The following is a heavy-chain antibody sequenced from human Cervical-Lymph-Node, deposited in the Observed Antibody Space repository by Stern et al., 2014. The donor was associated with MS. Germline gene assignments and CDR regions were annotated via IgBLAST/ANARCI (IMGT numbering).Heavy chain of an antibody. Sequence: VQLVQSGGGLVQPGESLRLSCAASGFRFSNYWMTWVRQAPGQGLEWVASIKTDGSEKSYVPSVKARCTISRDNAKNSLYLQMNSLRAEDTAVYYCARAVRELGTWGQGTLVTVSS. CDR1: GFRFSNYW. J-gene: IGHJ5*02. CDR2: IKTDGSEK. CDR3: ARAVRELGT. D-gene: IGHD1-7*01. V-gene: IGHV3-7*01.